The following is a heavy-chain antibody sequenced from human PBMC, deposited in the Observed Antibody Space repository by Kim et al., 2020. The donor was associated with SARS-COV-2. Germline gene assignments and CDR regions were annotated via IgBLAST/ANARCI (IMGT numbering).Heavy chain of an antibody. J-gene: IGHJ4*02. V-gene: IGHV3-21*01. CDR2: ISSSSSYI. CDR1: GFTFSSYS. Sequence: GGSLRLSCAASGFTFSSYSMNWVRQAPGKGLEWVSSISSSSSYIYYADSVKGRFTISRDNAKNSLYLQMNSLRAEDTAVYYCARVNPNYCSSTSCPPSYWGQGTLVTVSS. D-gene: IGHD2-2*01. CDR3: ARVNPNYCSSTSCPPSY.